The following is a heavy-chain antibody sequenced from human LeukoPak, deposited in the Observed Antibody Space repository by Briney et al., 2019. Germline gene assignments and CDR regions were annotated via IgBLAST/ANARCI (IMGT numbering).Heavy chain of an antibody. CDR3: SRLSRDDAFDI. V-gene: IGHV3-73*01. Sequence: GGSLRLSCAASGFTFSGSAMHWVRQASGKGLEWVGRIRSKAISYATAYAASVKGRLTISRDDSKNTAYLQMNRLKTEDTAVYYCSRLSRDDAFDIWGQGTMVTVSS. J-gene: IGHJ3*02. CDR1: GFTFSGSA. CDR2: IRSKAISYAT.